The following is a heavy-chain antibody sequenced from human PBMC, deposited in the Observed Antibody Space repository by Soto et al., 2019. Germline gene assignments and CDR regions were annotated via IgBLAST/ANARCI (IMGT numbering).Heavy chain of an antibody. CDR3: VRYRSRDYYYGMDV. Sequence: GESLKISCKGSGYSFDNYWIGWVRQMPGKGLEWMAIIYPGDSDRRYSPSFQGQVTISADQSISTAYLQWSSLKASDTANYFCVRYRSRDYYYGMDVWGQGTTVTVSS. J-gene: IGHJ6*02. CDR2: IYPGDSDR. CDR1: GYSFDNYW. V-gene: IGHV5-51*01. D-gene: IGHD1-26*01.